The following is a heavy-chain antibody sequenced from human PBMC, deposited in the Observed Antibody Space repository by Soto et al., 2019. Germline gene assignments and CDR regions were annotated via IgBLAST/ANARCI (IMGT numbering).Heavy chain of an antibody. V-gene: IGHV4-30-2*01. D-gene: IGHD5-12*01. CDR2: IYHSGST. CDR3: AAGGGLPRYY. CDR1: GGSISRGGSS. J-gene: IGHJ4*02. Sequence: QLQLQESGSGLVKPSPTLSLTCAVSGGSISRGGSSWSWIRQPPGTGLEWIGYIYHSGSTYYNPSLKSRVTISVDRSKNQFSLKLSSVTAADTAVYYCAAGGGLPRYYWGQGTLVTVSS.